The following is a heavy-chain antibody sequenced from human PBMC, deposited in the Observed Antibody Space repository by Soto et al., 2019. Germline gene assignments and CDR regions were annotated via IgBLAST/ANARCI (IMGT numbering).Heavy chain of an antibody. CDR1: GFSLSTSGVG. CDR3: AHTLYGSGSYYSGVAAFDI. V-gene: IGHV2-5*02. J-gene: IGHJ3*02. D-gene: IGHD3-10*01. Sequence: QITLKESGPTLVKPTQTLTLTCTFSGFSLSTSGVGVGWIRQPPGKALEWLALIYWDDDKRYSPSLKSRLTFTKDTSKNQVVLTMTNMDPVDTATYYCAHTLYGSGSYYSGVAAFDIWGQGTMVTVSS. CDR2: IYWDDDK.